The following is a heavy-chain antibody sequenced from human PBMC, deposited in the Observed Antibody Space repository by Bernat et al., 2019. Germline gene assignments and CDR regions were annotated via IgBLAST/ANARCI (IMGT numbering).Heavy chain of an antibody. V-gene: IGHV1-69*12. CDR3: ARGGYYYDSSGYYPRDAFDI. CDR1: GGTFSSYA. D-gene: IGHD3-22*01. J-gene: IGHJ3*02. Sequence: QVQLVQSGAEVKKPGSSVKVSCKASGGTFSSYAISWVRQAPGQGLEWMGGIIPIFGTANYAQKFQGRVTITADESTSTAYMKLSSLRSEDTAVYYCARGGYYYDSSGYYPRDAFDIWGQGTMVTVSS. CDR2: IIPIFGTA.